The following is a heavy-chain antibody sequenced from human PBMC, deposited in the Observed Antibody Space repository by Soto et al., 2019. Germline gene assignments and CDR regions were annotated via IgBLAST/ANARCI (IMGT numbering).Heavy chain of an antibody. J-gene: IGHJ4*02. Sequence: QVQLQESGPGLVKPSQTLSLTCTVSGGCITSSGYYWSWIRQHPGEGLEWIGFTSNSGSTSYNPTLKSRVTISVDTSSNQFSLNLKSVTAADTAVYYCATGGGSTKVDYWGPGTLVTVSP. CDR2: TSNSGST. D-gene: IGHD2-2*01. CDR3: ATGGGSTKVDY. V-gene: IGHV4-31*03. CDR1: GGCITSSGYY.